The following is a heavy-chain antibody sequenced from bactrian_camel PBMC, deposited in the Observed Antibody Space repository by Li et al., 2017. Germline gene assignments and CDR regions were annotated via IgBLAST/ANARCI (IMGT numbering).Heavy chain of an antibody. CDR3: AARRAHCARDQVSKIMTH. J-gene: IGHJ4*01. Sequence: HVQLVESGGNSVQTGGSLTLSCVASEYAISDKRVGWFRQAPGKQREGVAHIDTDDSTRYAESVKGRFTIFKDNAKNTLYLQMSSLKPEDSAIYRCAARRAHCARDQVSKIMTHWGQGTQVTVS. V-gene: IGHV3S53*01. CDR2: IDTDDST. CDR1: EYAISDKR. D-gene: IGHD3*01.